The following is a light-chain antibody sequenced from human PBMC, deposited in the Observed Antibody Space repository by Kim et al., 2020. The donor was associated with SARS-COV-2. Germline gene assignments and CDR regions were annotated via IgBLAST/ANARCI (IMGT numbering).Light chain of an antibody. CDR3: QQYNTFPWT. CDR2: KAS. V-gene: IGKV1-5*03. Sequence: DIQMTQSPSTLSASVGDRVTIACRNSQSISSWLAWYQQIPGKAPKLLIYKASNLESGVPSRFSGSGYGTEFTLTISSLQPDDFATYHCQQYNTFPWTFGQGTQVDIK. J-gene: IGKJ1*01. CDR1: QSISSW.